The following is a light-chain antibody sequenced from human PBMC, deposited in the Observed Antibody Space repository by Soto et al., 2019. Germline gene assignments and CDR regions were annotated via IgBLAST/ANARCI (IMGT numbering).Light chain of an antibody. CDR1: QDINDF. CDR3: QQYDDLPPFT. CDR2: DAC. V-gene: IGKV1-33*01. Sequence: DIPMTQSPSSLSASVGDRVTITCQASQDINDFVNWYQQKPGKAPKLLISDACNLETGVPSRFSGSGSGTHFTFTISILQPEDIATYYCQQYDDLPPFTFGPGTTVDIK. J-gene: IGKJ3*01.